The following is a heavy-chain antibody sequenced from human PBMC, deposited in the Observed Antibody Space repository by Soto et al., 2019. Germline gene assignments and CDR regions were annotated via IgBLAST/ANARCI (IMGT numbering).Heavy chain of an antibody. CDR1: GGTFSSYT. J-gene: IGHJ2*01. D-gene: IGHD7-27*01. V-gene: IGHV1-69*02. CDR3: ARGDWGSGPLWYFDL. Sequence: GASVKVSCKASGGTFSSYTISWVRQAPGQGLEWMGRIIPILGIANYAQKFQGRVTITVDKSTSTAYMELSSLRSEDTAVYYCARGDWGSGPLWYFDLWGRGTLVTVSS. CDR2: IIPILGIA.